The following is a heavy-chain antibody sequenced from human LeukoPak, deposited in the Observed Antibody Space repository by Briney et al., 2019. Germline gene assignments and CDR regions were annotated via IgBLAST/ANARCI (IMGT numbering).Heavy chain of an antibody. CDR1: GLTLSTYA. D-gene: IGHD3-22*01. CDR3: AKDKIVVAGNFDY. Sequence: GGSLRLSCAASGLTLSTYAMSWVRQAPGKGLEWVSAISGGGGSTYYADSVKGRFIISRDHSKNTLYLQMNSLRAEDTAVYYCAKDKIVVAGNFDYWGQGTLVTVSS. V-gene: IGHV3-23*01. CDR2: ISGGGGST. J-gene: IGHJ4*02.